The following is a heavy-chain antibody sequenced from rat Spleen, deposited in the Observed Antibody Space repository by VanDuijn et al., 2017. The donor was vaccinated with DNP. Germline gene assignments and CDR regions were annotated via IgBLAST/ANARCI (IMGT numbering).Heavy chain of an antibody. V-gene: IGHV5-25*01. CDR1: GFTFSNSD. CDR3: AKAGGYSPWYFDY. Sequence: EVQLVESGGGLVQPGRSMKLSCAASGFTFSNSDMAWVRQAPTKGLEWVASINDGGSNTYYRDSVKGRFTISRDNTKYTLYLQMNSLRSEDTATYYCAKAGGYSPWYFDYWGQGVMVTVSS. J-gene: IGHJ2*01. D-gene: IGHD1-11*01. CDR2: INDGGSNT.